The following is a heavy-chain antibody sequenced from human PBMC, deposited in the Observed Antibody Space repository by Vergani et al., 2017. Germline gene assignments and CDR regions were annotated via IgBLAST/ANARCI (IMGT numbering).Heavy chain of an antibody. CDR2: LNPTTGHT. Sequence: VQLVQSGAEVRKPGASVTVSCTASGYIFKNDYIHWLRQAPGQAFEWMGILNPTTGHTTSGQKFMGSVDMTRDPSTDTSTRTVQMTLSSLRSEDTAVPYCARTIEYCGGATCQAYYLDHWGQGTRVTVSS. D-gene: IGHD2-21*01. J-gene: IGHJ4*02. CDR1: GYIFKNDY. CDR3: ARTIEYCGGATCQAYYLDH. V-gene: IGHV1-46*02.